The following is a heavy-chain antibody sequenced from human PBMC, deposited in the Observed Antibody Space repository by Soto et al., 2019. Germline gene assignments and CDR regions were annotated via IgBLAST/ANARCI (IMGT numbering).Heavy chain of an antibody. Sequence: EVQLVESGGGLVQPGGSLRLSCVASGFTFSSYSMIWVRQAPGKGLEWVSYISSSSSTIYYADSVKGRFTISRDNAKNSLYLQMNSLRAEDTAVFYCARGGYYYYYMDVWGKGTTVTVSS. CDR3: ARGGYYYYYMDV. V-gene: IGHV3-48*01. J-gene: IGHJ6*03. CDR2: ISSSSSTI. CDR1: GFTFSSYS.